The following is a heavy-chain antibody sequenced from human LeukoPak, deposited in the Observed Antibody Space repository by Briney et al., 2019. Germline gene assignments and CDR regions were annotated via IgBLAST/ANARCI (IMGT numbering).Heavy chain of an antibody. V-gene: IGHV3-23*01. CDR2: ISGSGGST. D-gene: IGHD2-21*02. CDR3: ARDAGIAYCGGDCYSD. CDR1: GFTFSSYA. J-gene: IGHJ4*02. Sequence: GGSLRLSCAASGFTFSSYAMSWVRQAPGKGLEWVSAISGSGGSTYYADSVKGRFTISRDNSKNTLYLQMNSLRAEDTAVYYCARDAGIAYCGGDCYSDWGQGTLVTVSS.